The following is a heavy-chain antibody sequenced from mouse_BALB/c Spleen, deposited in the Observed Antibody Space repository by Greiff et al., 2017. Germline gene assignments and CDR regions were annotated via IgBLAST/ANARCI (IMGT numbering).Heavy chain of an antibody. J-gene: IGHJ4*01. CDR1: GYSITSDYA. Sequence: EVKLMESGPGLVKPSQSLSLTCTVTGYSITSDYAWNWIRQFPGNKLEWMGYISYSGSTSYNPSLKSRISITRDTSKNQFFLQLNSVTTEDTATYYCARSEYGNYSYYYAMDYWGQGTSVTVSS. CDR2: ISYSGST. D-gene: IGHD2-1*01. CDR3: ARSEYGNYSYYYAMDY. V-gene: IGHV3-2*02.